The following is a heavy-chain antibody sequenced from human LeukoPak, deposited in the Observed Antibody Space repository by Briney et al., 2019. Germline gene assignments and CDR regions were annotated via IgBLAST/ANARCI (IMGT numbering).Heavy chain of an antibody. Sequence: AAVKVSYMASVYTLTDYYMHWVRQAPAQGREWMGWINHNSGGTNYAEKFQGRVTMTRDTSISTAYMELNRLRSDDTAVYYCAAGIFDSCMDVWGQGTTVTVSS. CDR3: AAGIFDSCMDV. D-gene: IGHD3-3*01. J-gene: IGHJ6*02. V-gene: IGHV1-2*02. CDR2: INHNSGGT. CDR1: VYTLTDYY.